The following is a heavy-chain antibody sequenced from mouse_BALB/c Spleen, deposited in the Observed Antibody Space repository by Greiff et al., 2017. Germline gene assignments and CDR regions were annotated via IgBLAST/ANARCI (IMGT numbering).Heavy chain of an antibody. Sequence: LQQPGSELVRPGASVKLSCKASGYTFTSYWMHWVKQRPGQGLEWIGNIYPGSGSTNYDEKFKSKATLTVDTSSSTAYMKLSSLTSEDSAVYYCTRAGGDYEGFAYWGQGTLVTVSA. CDR3: TRAGGDYEGFAY. CDR2: IYPGSGST. CDR1: GYTFTSYW. V-gene: IGHV1S22*01. D-gene: IGHD2-13*01. J-gene: IGHJ3*01.